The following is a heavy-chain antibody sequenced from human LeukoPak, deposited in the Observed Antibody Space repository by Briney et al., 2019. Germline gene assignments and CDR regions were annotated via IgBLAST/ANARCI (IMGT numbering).Heavy chain of an antibody. CDR3: ARESWTIWLGTPKRYFEA. J-gene: IGHJ4*02. CDR1: GDSISSYY. D-gene: IGHD3-10*01. V-gene: IGHV4-59*01. CDR2: IYFSGTT. Sequence: SETLSLTCTVSGDSISSYYWSWMRQPPGKGLEWIGYIYFSGTTYYNPSLKSRVTISIDTSKNQFFLKMDSVTAADTAVYYCARESWTIWLGTPKRYFEAWGQGTLLTVS.